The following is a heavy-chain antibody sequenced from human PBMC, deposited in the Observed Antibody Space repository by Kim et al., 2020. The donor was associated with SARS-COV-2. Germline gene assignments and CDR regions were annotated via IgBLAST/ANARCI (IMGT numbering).Heavy chain of an antibody. CDR1: GFTFSSYA. Sequence: GGSLRLSCAASGFTFSSYAMSWVRQAPGKGLEWVSVIYSGGSSTYYADSVKGRFTISRDNSKNTLYLQMNSLRAEDTAVYYCAKDLGWLQFKSACDYWGQGTLVTVSS. D-gene: IGHD5-12*01. CDR3: AKDLGWLQFKSACDY. CDR2: IYSGGSST. J-gene: IGHJ4*02. V-gene: IGHV3-23*03.